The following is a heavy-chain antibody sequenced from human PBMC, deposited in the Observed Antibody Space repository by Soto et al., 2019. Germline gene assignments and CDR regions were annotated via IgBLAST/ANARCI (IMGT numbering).Heavy chain of an antibody. CDR3: ARGPSGDKVDY. D-gene: IGHD7-27*01. Sequence: QVQLQESGPGLVKPSQTLSLTCTVSGGSISSYDSCWRWIRQSPDRGLECIGHMYDGGTTYINPSLKRRITIAVDTSKTQFSLKLNSVSAADTAVYYCARGPSGDKVDYWGQGILVTVSS. V-gene: IGHV4-30-4*01. J-gene: IGHJ4*02. CDR1: GGSISSYDSC. CDR2: MYDGGTT.